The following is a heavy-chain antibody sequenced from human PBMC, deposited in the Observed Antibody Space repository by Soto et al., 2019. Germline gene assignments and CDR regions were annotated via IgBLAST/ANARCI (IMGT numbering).Heavy chain of an antibody. V-gene: IGHV3-33*08. D-gene: IGHD6-13*01. CDR2: IWYDGSNK. J-gene: IGHJ4*02. CDR1: GFTFDDYA. Sequence: VQLVESGGGLAQPGRSLRLSCAASGFTFDDYAMHWIRQAPGKGLEWVAIIWYDGSNKYYADSVKGRFTISRDNSKNTLYLQMNSLRAEDTAVYYCASARAYSSSWYVDYWGQGTLVTVSS. CDR3: ASARAYSSSWYVDY.